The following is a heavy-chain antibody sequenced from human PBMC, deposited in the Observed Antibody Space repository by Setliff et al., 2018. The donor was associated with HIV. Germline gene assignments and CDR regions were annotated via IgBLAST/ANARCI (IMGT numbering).Heavy chain of an antibody. CDR1: ELTFSNYA. J-gene: IGHJ4*02. Sequence: GGSLRLSCAASELTFSNYAMTWVRQAPGKGLEWVSSLSGSGGSTYYVDSVKGRFTTSRDNAKTSLSLQMNSLTAEDTAVYYCARDPGNGAVDYWGQGTLVTVSS. CDR3: ARDPGNGAVDY. CDR2: LSGSGGST. V-gene: IGHV3-23*01.